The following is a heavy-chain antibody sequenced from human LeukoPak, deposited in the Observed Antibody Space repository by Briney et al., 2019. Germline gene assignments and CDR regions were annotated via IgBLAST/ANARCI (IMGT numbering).Heavy chain of an antibody. J-gene: IGHJ6*03. Sequence: PGGSLRLSCTVSGFTFGDYGMSWVRQAPGKGLEWVGFIRSKAYGGTTDYAASVKGRFTISRDDSKSIAYLQMNSLTTEDTGVYYCTSVWYSNSLGYYYHYYMDVWGEGTTVTVSS. CDR2: IRSKAYGGTT. CDR3: TSVWYSNSLGYYYHYYMDV. CDR1: GFTFGDYG. D-gene: IGHD6-6*01. V-gene: IGHV3-49*04.